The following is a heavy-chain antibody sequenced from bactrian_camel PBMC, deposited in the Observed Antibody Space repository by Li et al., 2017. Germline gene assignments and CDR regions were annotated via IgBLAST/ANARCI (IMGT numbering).Heavy chain of an antibody. V-gene: IGHV3S40*01. D-gene: IGHD6*01. CDR1: GFTFNTAD. Sequence: QLVESGGGLVQPGGSLRLSCAASGFTFNTADVSWVRQAPGKALEWVSTIITGGPGTAYYSDAVKGRFTISRDNAKNTLYLQMNSLKPEDTAKYYCANTVFGSPYYWGQGTQVTVS. J-gene: IGHJ4*01. CDR2: IITGGPGTA. CDR3: ANTVFGSPYY.